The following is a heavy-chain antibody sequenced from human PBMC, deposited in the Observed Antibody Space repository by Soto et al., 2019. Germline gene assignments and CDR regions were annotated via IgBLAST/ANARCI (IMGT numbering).Heavy chain of an antibody. Sequence: EEHLVESGGDLVQPGGSLRLSCAASGFAFGSYWMAWARQAPGKGLEWVANINQDGSETYYVDSVKGRFTISRDNAKNSLSLQMNSLRAEDTAVYYCAREWVAARRARKAYYDMDVWGQGTTVTVSS. V-gene: IGHV3-7*03. D-gene: IGHD6-6*01. J-gene: IGHJ6*02. CDR3: AREWVAARRARKAYYDMDV. CDR1: GFAFGSYW. CDR2: INQDGSET.